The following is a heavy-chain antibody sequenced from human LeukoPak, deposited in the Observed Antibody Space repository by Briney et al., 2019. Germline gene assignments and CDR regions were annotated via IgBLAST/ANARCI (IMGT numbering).Heavy chain of an antibody. CDR2: IRYDGVNK. CDR3: AKGDSGWHFDY. Sequence: GSLRLSCAASGFTFSDYGMHWVRQAPGKGLEWVTFIRYDGVNKFYAESVKGRFTISRDNSKNTLYLQINSLRPEDTAVYYCAKGDSGWHFDYWGQGTLVTVSS. V-gene: IGHV3-30*02. D-gene: IGHD6-19*01. CDR1: GFTFSDYG. J-gene: IGHJ4*02.